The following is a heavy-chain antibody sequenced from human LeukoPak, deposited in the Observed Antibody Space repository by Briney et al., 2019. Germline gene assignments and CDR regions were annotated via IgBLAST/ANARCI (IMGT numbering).Heavy chain of an antibody. V-gene: IGHV4-59*01. J-gene: IGHJ6*02. CDR3: ARVRWELGSYGMDV. CDR1: GGSISSYS. CDR2: IYYSGST. D-gene: IGHD1-26*01. Sequence: SETLSLTCTVSGGSISSYSWSWIRQPPGKGLEWIGYIYYSGSTNYNPSLKSRVTISVDTSMNQLSLKLSSVTAADTAVYYCARVRWELGSYGMDVWGQGTPVTVSS.